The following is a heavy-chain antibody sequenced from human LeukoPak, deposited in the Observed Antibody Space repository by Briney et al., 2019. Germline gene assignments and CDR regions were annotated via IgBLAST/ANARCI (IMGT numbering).Heavy chain of an antibody. CDR3: ASFTHCSGGSCYSEP. J-gene: IGHJ5*02. Sequence: SETLFLTCTVSGYSISSGYYWGWIRQPPGKGPEWIGSIYHSGSTYYNPSLKSRVTISVDTSKNQFSLKLSSVTAADTAVYYCASFTHCSGGSCYSEPWGQGTLVTVSS. CDR2: IYHSGST. V-gene: IGHV4-38-2*02. D-gene: IGHD2-15*01. CDR1: GYSISSGYY.